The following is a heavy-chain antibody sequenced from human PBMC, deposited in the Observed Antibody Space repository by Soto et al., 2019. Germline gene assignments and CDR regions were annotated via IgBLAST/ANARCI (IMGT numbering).Heavy chain of an antibody. Sequence: QVQLVQSGAEVKKPGSSVTVSCKASGGTFGNSAISWVRQAPGQGLEWMRGIIPIFPTPDYGQKFQGRVRITADDSTGTDYMELTSMRSEDTDVYYCARDKDRQILGGNYYYGIEIWGQGTTFTVSS. D-gene: IGHD3-3*02. CDR3: ARDKDRQILGGNYYYGIEI. J-gene: IGHJ6*02. CDR2: IIPIFPTP. V-gene: IGHV1-69*12. CDR1: GGTFGNSA.